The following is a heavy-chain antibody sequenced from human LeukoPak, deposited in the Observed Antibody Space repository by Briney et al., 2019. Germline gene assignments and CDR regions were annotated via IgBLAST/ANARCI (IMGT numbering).Heavy chain of an antibody. CDR3: AREGAAPMYYYYMDV. J-gene: IGHJ6*03. D-gene: IGHD2-2*01. CDR2: INYSGST. Sequence: SETLSLTCTVSGGSISSSSYYWSWIRQPPGKGLEWIGYINYSGSTNYNPSLKSRVTISLDTSKNQFSLKLNSVTAADTAVYYGAREGAAPMYYYYMDVWGKGTTVTVSS. CDR1: GGSISSSSYY. V-gene: IGHV4-61*01.